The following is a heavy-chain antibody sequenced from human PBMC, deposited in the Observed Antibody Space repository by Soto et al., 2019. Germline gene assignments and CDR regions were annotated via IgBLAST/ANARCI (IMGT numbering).Heavy chain of an antibody. D-gene: IGHD2-15*01. V-gene: IGHV3-23*01. J-gene: IGHJ4*02. CDR2: ISGRGAST. CDR1: GFTLSSYA. CDR3: AKGPCSGGSCYSRHFDY. Sequence: GGSLRLSCVGSGFTLSSYAMSWVRQSPGKGLEWVSGISGRGASTDYADSVKGRFTTSRDNSENTLFLQMNSLRGEDTAVYYCAKGPCSGGSCYSRHFDYWGQGTLVTVSS.